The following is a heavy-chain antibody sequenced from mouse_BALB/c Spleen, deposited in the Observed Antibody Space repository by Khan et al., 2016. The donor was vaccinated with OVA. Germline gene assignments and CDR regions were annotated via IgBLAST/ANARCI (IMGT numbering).Heavy chain of an antibody. Sequence: EVQLQESGPGLVKPSQSLSLTCTVPGYSITSDYAWHWIRQFPGNKLEWMGYISYSGRTSYNPSLKRRISITRDTSKNPFFLQLNSVTTDDTATYYCARSVTITTVVATDFDYWGQGTTLTVSS. CDR2: ISYSGRT. D-gene: IGHD1-1*01. CDR1: GYSITSDYA. V-gene: IGHV3-2*02. J-gene: IGHJ2*01. CDR3: ARSVTITTVVATDFDY.